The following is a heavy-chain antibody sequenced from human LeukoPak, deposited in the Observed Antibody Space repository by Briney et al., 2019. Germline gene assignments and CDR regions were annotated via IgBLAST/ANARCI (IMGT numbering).Heavy chain of an antibody. CDR2: IYSGVST. J-gene: IGHJ4*02. V-gene: IGHV3-66*01. D-gene: IGHD5-12*01. CDR3: ARSLVGKGATIISSDFDY. CDR1: GFTVSSNY. Sequence: GGSLRLSCAASGFTVSSNYMSWVRQAPGKGLEWVSVIYSGVSTYYADSVKGRFTIARDNSKNTMYLQMNSLRAEDTAVYYCARSLVGKGATIISSDFDYWGQGTLVTVSS.